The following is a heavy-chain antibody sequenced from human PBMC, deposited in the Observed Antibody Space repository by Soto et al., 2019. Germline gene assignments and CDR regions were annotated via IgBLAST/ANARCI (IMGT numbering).Heavy chain of an antibody. CDR1: GFTFTSSA. J-gene: IGHJ4*02. CDR2: IVVGSGNT. Sequence: AASVKVSCKASGFTFTSSAVQWVRQARGQRLEWIGWIVVGSGNTNYAQKFQERVTITRDTSTSTAYMELSSLRSEDTAVYYCARDIGYCSGGRCYWFDYWGQGTLVTVSS. D-gene: IGHD2-15*01. CDR3: ARDIGYCSGGRCYWFDY. V-gene: IGHV1-58*01.